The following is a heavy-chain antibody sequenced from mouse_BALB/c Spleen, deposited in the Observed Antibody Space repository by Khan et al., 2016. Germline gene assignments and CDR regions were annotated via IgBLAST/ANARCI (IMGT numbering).Heavy chain of an antibody. D-gene: IGHD2-14*01. Sequence: QVRLQQSGAELMKPGASVKISCTATGYTFSSYWIEWVKQRPGHGLEWIGEILPGSDSTKYDAKFKGKATFTADTSSNTAFMQLSSLTAEDAAVYYGARSSLYVDYWGQGTTLTVSS. CDR2: ILPGSDST. J-gene: IGHJ2*01. CDR1: GYTFSSYW. V-gene: IGHV1-9*01. CDR3: ARSSLYVDY.